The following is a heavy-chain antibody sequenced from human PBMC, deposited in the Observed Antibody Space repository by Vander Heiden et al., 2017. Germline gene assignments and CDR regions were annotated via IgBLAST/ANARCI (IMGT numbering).Heavy chain of an antibody. J-gene: IGHJ6*02. D-gene: IGHD3-10*01. V-gene: IGHV3-33*01. CDR3: ARDGRVRGIIIRPYYYYGMDV. Sequence: VQLVEAGGGVVQPGGSMRLSCAAAGLRPSNYGIHWVRQAPGKGLEWVAVTWYDGSRKYFADPVQDRFSISRDNSKVFLQMNSLRAEDTAVYYCARDGRVRGIIIRPYYYYGMDVWAKGPWSPSP. CDR2: TWYDGSRK. CDR1: GLRPSNYG.